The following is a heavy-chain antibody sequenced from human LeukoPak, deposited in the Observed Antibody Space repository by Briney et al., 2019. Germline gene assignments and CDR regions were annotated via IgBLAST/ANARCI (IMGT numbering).Heavy chain of an antibody. CDR3: ATDRSDYYDSSGYWEFDY. CDR2: FDPEDGET. CDR1: GYTLTELS. J-gene: IGHJ4*02. Sequence: ASVKVSCKASGYTLTELSMHWVRQAPGKGLEWMGGFDPEDGETMYAQKFQGRVTMTDDTSTDTAYMELSSLRSEDTAVYYCATDRSDYYDSSGYWEFDYWGQGTLVTVSS. D-gene: IGHD3-22*01. V-gene: IGHV1-24*01.